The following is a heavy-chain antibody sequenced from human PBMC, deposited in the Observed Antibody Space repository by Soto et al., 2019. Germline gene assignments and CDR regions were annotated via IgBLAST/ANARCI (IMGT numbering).Heavy chain of an antibody. Sequence: QVQLVQSGAEVKKPGSSVKVSCKASGGSFSSYAISWVRQAPGQGLEWMGGIIPIFGTANYAQKFQGRVTITADESTSTAYMELSSLRSEDTAGYYCARTSDNGNPTHWYFDLWGRGTLVTVSS. CDR1: GGSFSSYA. CDR3: ARTSDNGNPTHWYFDL. J-gene: IGHJ2*01. V-gene: IGHV1-69*12. CDR2: IIPIFGTA. D-gene: IGHD2-8*01.